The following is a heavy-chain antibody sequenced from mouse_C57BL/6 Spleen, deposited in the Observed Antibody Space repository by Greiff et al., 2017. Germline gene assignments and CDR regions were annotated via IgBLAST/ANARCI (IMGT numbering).Heavy chain of an antibody. V-gene: IGHV1-55*01. CDR1: GYTFTSYW. Sequence: QVQLQQPGAELVKPGASVKMSCKASGYTFTSYWITWVKQRPGPGLEWIGDIYPGSGSTNYNETFKSKATLTVDTSSRTAYMQLSSLTSEDAAVYYCARLGYYGTFFDYWGQGTTLTVSS. D-gene: IGHD1-1*01. J-gene: IGHJ2*01. CDR2: IYPGSGST. CDR3: ARLGYYGTFFDY.